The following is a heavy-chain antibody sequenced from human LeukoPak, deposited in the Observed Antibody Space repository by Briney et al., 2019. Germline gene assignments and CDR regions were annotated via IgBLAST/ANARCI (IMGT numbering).Heavy chain of an antibody. CDR3: AKDDSSSWFNFDY. Sequence: GGSLRLSCAASGFTFSSYAMSWVRQAPGKGLEWVSAISGSGGSTYYADSVKGRLTISRDNSKNTLYLQMNSLRAEDTAVYYCAKDDSSSWFNFDYWGQGTLVTVSS. CDR1: GFTFSSYA. V-gene: IGHV3-23*01. CDR2: ISGSGGST. D-gene: IGHD6-13*01. J-gene: IGHJ4*02.